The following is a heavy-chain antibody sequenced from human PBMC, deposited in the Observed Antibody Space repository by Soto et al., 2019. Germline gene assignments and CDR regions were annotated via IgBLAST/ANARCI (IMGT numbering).Heavy chain of an antibody. CDR3: ARGIAAGQLDP. V-gene: IGHV1-3*01. Sequence: ASVKVSCKASGYTFTRYTMNWVRQAPGQRLEWMGWINPDNGNTKSSQKFQDRVIITRDTSASTAYMDLSSLRSEDTAVYYCARGIAAGQLDPWGQGTLVTVSS. D-gene: IGHD6-13*01. CDR1: GYTFTRYT. J-gene: IGHJ5*02. CDR2: INPDNGNT.